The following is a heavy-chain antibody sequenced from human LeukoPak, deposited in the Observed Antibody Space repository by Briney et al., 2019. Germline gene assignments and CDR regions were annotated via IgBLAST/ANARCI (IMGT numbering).Heavy chain of an antibody. V-gene: IGHV4-38-2*01. CDR2: IYHSGST. D-gene: IGHD5-18*01. J-gene: IGHJ4*02. CDR3: ASGYNYGYPFDS. Sequence: SETLSLTCAVSRYSISSGYYWGWIRQPPGKGLEWIGSIYHSGSTYYNPSLKSRVTISVDTSKNQFSLKMSSVTAADTAVYYCASGYNYGYPFDSWAQGTLVTVSS. CDR1: RYSISSGYY.